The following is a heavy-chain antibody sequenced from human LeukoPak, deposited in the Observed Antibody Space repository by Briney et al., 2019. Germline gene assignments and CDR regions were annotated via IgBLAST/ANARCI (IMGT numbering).Heavy chain of an antibody. CDR3: ASHPSGSSQGPSYYYGMDV. CDR1: GFTVSSNF. D-gene: IGHD6-6*01. V-gene: IGHV3-66*04. J-gene: IGHJ6*02. Sequence: GGSLRLSCAASGFTVSSNFMSWARQAPGKGLEWVSVIYSGGNTYYSDSVKGRFTISRDNSKNTLYLQMNSLGAEDTAVYYCASHPSGSSQGPSYYYGMDVWGRGTTVTVSS. CDR2: IYSGGNT.